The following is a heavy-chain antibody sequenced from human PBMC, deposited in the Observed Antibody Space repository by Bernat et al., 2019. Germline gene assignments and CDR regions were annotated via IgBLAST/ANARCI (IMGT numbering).Heavy chain of an antibody. J-gene: IGHJ6*03. CDR3: ATGYYYYYMDV. Sequence: QLQLQESGPGLVKPSETLSLSCTVSGGSISSVIYSWGWIRQPPGKGLEWIGSIYYSGSTYYNPSLKSRVTISVDTSNNQFSLKLSSVTAADTAVYYCATGYYYYYMDVWGKGTTVTVSS. CDR2: IYYSGST. CDR1: GGSISSVIYS. V-gene: IGHV4-39*01.